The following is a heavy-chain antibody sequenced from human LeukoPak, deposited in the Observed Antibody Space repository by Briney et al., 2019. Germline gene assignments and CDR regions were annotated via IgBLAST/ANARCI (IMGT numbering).Heavy chain of an antibody. J-gene: IGHJ4*02. CDR1: GFTFTNAW. CDR2: ITSETDSGTI. Sequence: GGSLRLSCAASGFTFTNAWMSWVRQAPGKGLEWVGRITSETDSGTIAYAAPVKGRFTISRDDSKNTLFLQMNSLNTEDTAVYYCTSSPQGESSAKIDCWRQVTLVTVSS. V-gene: IGHV3-15*01. D-gene: IGHD1-26*01. CDR3: TSSPQGESSAKIDC.